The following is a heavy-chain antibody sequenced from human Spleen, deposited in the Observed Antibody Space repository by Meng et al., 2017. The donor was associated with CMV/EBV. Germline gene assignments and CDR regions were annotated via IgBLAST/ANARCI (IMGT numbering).Heavy chain of an antibody. V-gene: IGHV3-74*01. J-gene: IGHJ6*02. D-gene: IGHD3-3*01. CDR1: GFTFSSYW. CDR3: ARDRTQYYDFWSGYYKYYYYGMDV. CDR2: INSDGSST. Sequence: GGSLRLSCAASGFTFSSYWMHWVRQAPGKGLVWVSRINSDGSSTSYADSVKGRFTISRDNAKNTLYLQMNSLRAEDTAVYYCARDRTQYYDFWSGYYKYYYYGMDVWGQGTTVTVS.